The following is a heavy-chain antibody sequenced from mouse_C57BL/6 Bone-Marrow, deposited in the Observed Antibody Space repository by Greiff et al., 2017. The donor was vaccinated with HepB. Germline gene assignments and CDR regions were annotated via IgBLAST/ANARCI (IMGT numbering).Heavy chain of an antibody. D-gene: IGHD1-1*01. J-gene: IGHJ3*01. V-gene: IGHV1-81*01. Sequence: QVQLQHSGAELARPGASVKLSCKASGYTFTSYGISWVKQRTGQGLEWIGEIYPRSGNTYYNEKFKGKATLTADKSSSTAYMELRSLTSEDSAVYFCARGYYGARFAYWGQGTLVTVSA. CDR1: GYTFTSYG. CDR2: IYPRSGNT. CDR3: ARGYYGARFAY.